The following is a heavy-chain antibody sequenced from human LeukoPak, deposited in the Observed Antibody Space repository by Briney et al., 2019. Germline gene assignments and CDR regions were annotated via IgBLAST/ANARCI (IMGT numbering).Heavy chain of an antibody. CDR1: GFIFSTTW. D-gene: IGHD3-16*01. J-gene: IGHJ4*02. Sequence: GGSLRLSCAASGFIFSTTWMAWVRQAPGKGPEWVAYINHDGTETNYLDSVKGRFTVSRDNVKNSLYLQMNSLRADDTAVYYSATTAGRTGGNSWGQGALVTVSS. V-gene: IGHV3-7*03. CDR3: ATTAGRTGGNS. CDR2: INHDGTET.